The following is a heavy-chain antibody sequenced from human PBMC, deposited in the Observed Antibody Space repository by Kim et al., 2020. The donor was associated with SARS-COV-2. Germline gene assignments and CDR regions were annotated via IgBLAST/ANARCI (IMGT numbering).Heavy chain of an antibody. D-gene: IGHD1-1*01. V-gene: IGHV3-30-3*01. J-gene: IGHJ4*02. CDR3: ARGWNAGDH. CDR1: GFTISVHS. Sequence: GGSLRLSCEASGFTISVHSMQWVRQAPGKGLESVSLLSYDGSETYYADSVKGRFTISRDSSKNILYLQMNGLKVEDTAVYYCARGWNAGDHWGQGTLVSVSS. CDR2: LSYDGSET.